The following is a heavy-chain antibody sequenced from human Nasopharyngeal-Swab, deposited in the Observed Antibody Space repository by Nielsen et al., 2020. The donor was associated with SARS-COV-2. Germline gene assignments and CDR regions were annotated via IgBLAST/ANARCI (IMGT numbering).Heavy chain of an antibody. CDR3: ARVRQQPGGGAFDI. V-gene: IGHV6-1*01. D-gene: IGHD6-13*01. CDR1: GDSVSSNSAA. J-gene: IGHJ3*02. CDR2: TYYRSKWYN. Sequence: SQTLSLTCAISGDSVSSNSAAWNWIRQSPSRGLEWLGRTYYRSKWYNDYALSVKSRLTINPDTSKNQFSLQLNSVTPEDTAVYYFARVRQQPGGGAFDIWGQGTMVTVSS.